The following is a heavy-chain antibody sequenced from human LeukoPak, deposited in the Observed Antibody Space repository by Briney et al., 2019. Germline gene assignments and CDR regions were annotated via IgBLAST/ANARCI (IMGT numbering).Heavy chain of an antibody. CDR2: ISWNSGNI. V-gene: IGHV3-9*01. CDR3: AKEGGSSGWYLSWFDP. D-gene: IGHD6-19*01. J-gene: IGHJ5*02. Sequence: GGSLRLSCAASGFTFDDYAMHWVRQAPGKGLEWVSGISWNSGNIGYADSVKGRFTISRDNAKNSLYLQMNSLRAEDTALYYCAKEGGSSGWYLSWFDPWGQGTLVTVSS. CDR1: GFTFDDYA.